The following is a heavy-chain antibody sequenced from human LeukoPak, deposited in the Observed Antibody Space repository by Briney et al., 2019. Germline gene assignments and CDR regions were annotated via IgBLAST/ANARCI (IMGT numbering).Heavy chain of an antibody. CDR3: AKDSGVPAATGTWFDP. J-gene: IGHJ5*02. Sequence: PGGSLRLSCAASGFTFSSCWMSWVRQAPGKGLEWVANIKQDGSEKHYVDSVKGRFTISRDNAKNSLYLQMNSLRAEDTAVYYCAKDSGVPAATGTWFDPWGQGTLVTVPS. CDR1: GFTFSSCW. V-gene: IGHV3-7*01. CDR2: IKQDGSEK. D-gene: IGHD2-2*01.